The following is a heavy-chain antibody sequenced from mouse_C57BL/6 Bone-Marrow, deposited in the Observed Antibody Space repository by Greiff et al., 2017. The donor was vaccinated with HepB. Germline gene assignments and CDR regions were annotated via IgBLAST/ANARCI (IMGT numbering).Heavy chain of an antibody. J-gene: IGHJ2*01. CDR1: GYTFTSYW. CDR3: AREGIYDVYYGLYYFDY. V-gene: IGHV1-7*01. Sequence: QVQLQQSGAELAKPGASVKLSCKASGYTFTSYWMHWIGYITPSSGYTKYNQKFKDKATLTADKSTSTAYMQLSSLTYEDSAVYYCAREGIYDVYYGLYYFDYWGQGTTLTVSS. CDR2: ITPSSGYT. D-gene: IGHD2-3*01.